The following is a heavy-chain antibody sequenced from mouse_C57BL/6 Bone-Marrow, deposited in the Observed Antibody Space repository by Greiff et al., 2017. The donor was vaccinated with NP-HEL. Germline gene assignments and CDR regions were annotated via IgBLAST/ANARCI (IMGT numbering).Heavy chain of an antibody. CDR1: GFSLSTSGMG. D-gene: IGHD2-2*01. CDR3: ARRDYGYQAWFAY. V-gene: IGHV8-12*01. Sequence: QVTLKECGPGILQSSQTLSLTCSFSGFSLSTSGMGVSWIRQPSGKGLEWLAHIYWDDDKRYNPSLKSRLTISKDTSRNQVFLKITSVDTADTATYYCARRDYGYQAWFAYWGQGTLVTVSA. J-gene: IGHJ3*01. CDR2: IYWDDDK.